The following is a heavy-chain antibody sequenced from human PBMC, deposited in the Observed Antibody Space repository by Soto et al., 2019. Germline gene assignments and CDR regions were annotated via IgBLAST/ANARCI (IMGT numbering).Heavy chain of an antibody. CDR1: GFTFSSYG. V-gene: IGHV3-33*01. D-gene: IGHD4-17*01. CDR2: IWYDGSNK. J-gene: IGHJ4*02. CDR3: ALLTTVTTLNDY. Sequence: SGGSLRLSCAASGFTFSSYGMHWVRQAPGKGLEWVAVIWYDGSNKYYADSVKGRFTISRDNSKNTLYLQMNSLRAEDTAVYYCALLTTVTTLNDYWGQGTLVTVSS.